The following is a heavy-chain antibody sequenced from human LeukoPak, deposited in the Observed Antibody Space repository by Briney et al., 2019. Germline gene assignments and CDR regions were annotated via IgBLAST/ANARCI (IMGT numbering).Heavy chain of an antibody. J-gene: IGHJ5*02. Sequence: PGGSLRLSCAASGFTFSSYAMSWVRQAPGNGLEWVSAISGSGGSTYYADSVKGRFTISRDNSKNTLYLQMNSLRAEDTAVYYCAKGYYGSGCPKWFDPWGQGTLVTVSS. CDR1: GFTFSSYA. D-gene: IGHD3-10*01. CDR3: AKGYYGSGCPKWFDP. CDR2: ISGSGGST. V-gene: IGHV3-23*01.